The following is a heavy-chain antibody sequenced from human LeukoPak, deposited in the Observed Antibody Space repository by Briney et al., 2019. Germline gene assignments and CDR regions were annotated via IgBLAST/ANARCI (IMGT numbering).Heavy chain of an antibody. CDR3: ARVGRLPYFDWSGVNFDY. D-gene: IGHD3-9*01. V-gene: IGHV4-31*03. J-gene: IGHJ4*02. CDR2: IYYSGST. Sequence: SQTLSLTCTVSGGSISSGGYYWSWIRQHPGKGLEWIGYIYYSGSTYYNPSLKSRVTISVDTSKNQFSLKLSSVTAADTAVYYCARVGRLPYFDWSGVNFDYWGQGTLVTVSS. CDR1: GGSISSGGYY.